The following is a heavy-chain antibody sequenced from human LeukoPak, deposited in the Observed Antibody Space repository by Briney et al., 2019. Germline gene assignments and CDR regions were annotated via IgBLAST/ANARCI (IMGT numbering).Heavy chain of an antibody. Sequence: GGSLRLSCAVSGFIVSDYYMTWVRQAPGKGLEGVAVIYSSGSPYYADSVKGRFTISRDNSKNTLYLQMNSLRAEDTAIYYCASGPSSDYGAWGQGTLVTVSS. J-gene: IGHJ5*02. CDR3: ASGPSSDYGA. CDR1: GFIVSDYY. V-gene: IGHV3-53*01. D-gene: IGHD3-22*01. CDR2: IYSSGSP.